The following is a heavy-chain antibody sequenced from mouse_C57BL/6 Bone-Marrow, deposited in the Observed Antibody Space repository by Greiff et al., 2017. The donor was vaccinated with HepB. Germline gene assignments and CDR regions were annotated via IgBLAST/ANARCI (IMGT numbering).Heavy chain of an antibody. CDR3: ARSTYYDSWYFDV. CDR1: GYTFTSYW. Sequence: QVQLQQSGAELAKPGASAKLSCKASGYTFTSYWMHWVKQRPGQGLEWIGYINPSSGYTKYNQKFKDKATLTADKSSSTAYMQLSSLTYEDSAVYYCARSTYYDSWYFDVWGTGTTVTVSS. J-gene: IGHJ1*03. CDR2: INPSSGYT. D-gene: IGHD2-4*01. V-gene: IGHV1-7*01.